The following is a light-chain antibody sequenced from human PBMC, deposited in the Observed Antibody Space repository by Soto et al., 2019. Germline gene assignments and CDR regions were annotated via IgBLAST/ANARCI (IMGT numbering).Light chain of an antibody. CDR2: DVS. V-gene: IGLV2-11*01. J-gene: IGLJ2*01. CDR3: CSYAGNYTLV. Sequence: QSALTQPRSVSGSPGQSVTISCTGTSSDVGGYNYVSWYQQHPGKAPKVIIYDVSKRPSGVPDRFSGSKSGNTASLTISGLQAEDEADYYCCSYAGNYTLVFGGGTKLTVL. CDR1: SSDVGGYNY.